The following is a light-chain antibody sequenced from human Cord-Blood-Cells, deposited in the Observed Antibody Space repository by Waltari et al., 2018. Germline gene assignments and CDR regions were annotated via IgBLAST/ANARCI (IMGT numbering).Light chain of an antibody. CDR3: AAWDDSLSGRV. CDR1: SSHIGSNY. V-gene: IGLV1-47*01. Sequence: QSVLTQPPSASGTPGQRVTISCSGSSSHIGSNYVYWYQQLPGTAPKLLIYRNNQRPSGVPDRFSGSKSDTSASLAISGLRSEDEADYYCAAWDDSLSGRVFGGGTKLTVL. J-gene: IGLJ3*02. CDR2: RNN.